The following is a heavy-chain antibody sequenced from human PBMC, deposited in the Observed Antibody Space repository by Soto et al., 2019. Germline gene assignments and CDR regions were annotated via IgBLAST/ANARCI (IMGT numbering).Heavy chain of an antibody. CDR2: VYYSGST. Sequence: SETLSLTCTVSGGSVSSSSYYWGWVRQPPGKGLEWIGSVYYSGSTYYNPSLESRVTISVDKSKNQFSLKLMSLAAADTAVYYCPLVLRYGRYYFDYWGQGTLVTVSS. J-gene: IGHJ4*02. CDR3: PLVLRYGRYYFDY. V-gene: IGHV4-39*01. CDR1: GGSVSSSSYY. D-gene: IGHD5-18*01.